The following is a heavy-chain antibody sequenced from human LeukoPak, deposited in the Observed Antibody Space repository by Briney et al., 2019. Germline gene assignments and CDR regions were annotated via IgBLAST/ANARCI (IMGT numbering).Heavy chain of an antibody. CDR2: IIPIFNTT. J-gene: IGHJ4*02. CDR1: ADTFSNYP. D-gene: IGHD1-1*01. CDR3: AREAGTTFRTTTFDS. V-gene: IGHV1-69*06. Sequence: SVKVSCKASADTFSNYPISWVRQASGRGLEWMGGIIPIFNTTSYAQKFQGRVTITADKSTNSAYMELSSLRSEDTAVYYCAREAGTTFRTTTFDSWGQGTRVTVSS.